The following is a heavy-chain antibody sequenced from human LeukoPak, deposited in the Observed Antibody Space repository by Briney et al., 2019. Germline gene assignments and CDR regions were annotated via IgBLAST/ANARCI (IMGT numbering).Heavy chain of an antibody. CDR3: ARGRGDPNDAFDI. CDR1: GGSFSSYY. CDR2: ISTSGST. V-gene: IGHV4-4*07. Sequence: PSETLSLTCTVSGGSFSSYYWSWIRQPAGKGLESLGHISTSGSTNYNPSLKSRVTMSVDTSKNQFSLKLSSVTAADTAVYYCARGRGDPNDAFDIWGQGTMVTVSS. D-gene: IGHD2-21*02. J-gene: IGHJ3*02.